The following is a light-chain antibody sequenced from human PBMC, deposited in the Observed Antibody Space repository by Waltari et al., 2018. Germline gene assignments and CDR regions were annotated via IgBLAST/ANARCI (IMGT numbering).Light chain of an antibody. CDR2: AAS. CDR1: QSIGTY. Sequence: DIQMTPSPSSLSASVGDRVTITCRASQSIGTYLNWYQHKPGRAPEVLIYAASTLQGGVPSRFSGSGSETHFTLDISSLQREDVATYYCQQSYTTPRTFGQGTKVEIK. J-gene: IGKJ1*01. CDR3: QQSYTTPRT. V-gene: IGKV1-39*01.